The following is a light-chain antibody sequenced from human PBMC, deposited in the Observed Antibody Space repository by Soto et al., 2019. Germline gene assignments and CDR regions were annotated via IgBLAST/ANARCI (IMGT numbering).Light chain of an antibody. CDR2: GAS. J-gene: IGKJ1*01. CDR1: QSVSSR. CDR3: QQYNNWPLT. Sequence: EIVMTQSPATLSVSPGERATLSCRASQSVSSRLAWFQQKPGQAPRLLIYGASTRATGIPDRFSGSGSGTEFTLTISSLQSEDFAVYYCQQYNNWPLTFGQGTKVVIK. V-gene: IGKV3-15*01.